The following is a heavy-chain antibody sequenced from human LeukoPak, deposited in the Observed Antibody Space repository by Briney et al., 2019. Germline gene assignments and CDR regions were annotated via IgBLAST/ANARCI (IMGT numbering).Heavy chain of an antibody. CDR2: ISSSSSAI. V-gene: IGHV3-48*01. CDR1: GFTFNIYS. J-gene: IGHJ4*02. D-gene: IGHD6-13*01. CDR3: ARVKGYGGYTVVPLDY. Sequence: GGSLRLSCAASGFTFNIYSMNWVRQAPGKGLEWVSYISSSSSAIYYADSVKGRFTISRDNAKNSLYLQMNSLRAEDTAVYYCARVKGYGGYTVVPLDYWGQGTPVTVSP.